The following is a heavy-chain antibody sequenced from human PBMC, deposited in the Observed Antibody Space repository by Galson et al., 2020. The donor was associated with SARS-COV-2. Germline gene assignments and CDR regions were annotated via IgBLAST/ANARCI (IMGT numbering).Heavy chain of an antibody. J-gene: IGHJ4*02. CDR1: GYTLTTYW. CDR2: IFPGDSDT. D-gene: IGHD1-26*01. CDR3: ARYSAAWKWGFCDY. Sequence: GESLKISCKVSGYTLTTYWIGWVRQLPGKGLEWMGSIFPGDSDTRYSPSFQGQVTISADKSMSTAFLQWSSLKASDTAKYYCARYSAAWKWGFCDYWGQGTLVTVSS. V-gene: IGHV5-51*01.